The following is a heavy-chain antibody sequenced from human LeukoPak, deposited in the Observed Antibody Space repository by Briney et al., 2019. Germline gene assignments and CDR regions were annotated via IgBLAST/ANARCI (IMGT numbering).Heavy chain of an antibody. J-gene: IGHJ4*02. CDR1: GSTFSNFP. V-gene: IGHV3-30*02. D-gene: IGHD3-22*01. Sequence: GGSLRLSCAASGSTFSNFPMHWVRQAPGKGLEWVALIQDDGATTNYVDSVRGRFTISRDNSKSTVYLQMNSLKPDDTAVYYCATQSNTLVVVISPFDYWGQGTLVTVSS. CDR3: ATQSNTLVVVISPFDY. CDR2: IQDDGATT.